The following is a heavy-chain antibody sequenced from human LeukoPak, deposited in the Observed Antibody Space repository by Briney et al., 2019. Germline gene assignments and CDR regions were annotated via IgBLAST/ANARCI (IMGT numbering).Heavy chain of an antibody. Sequence: PSETLSLTCAVSAYSINGLNYWGWIRQPPGKGLEWTGSIHHSGSIDYNPSLKSRVTISIDTSKKQFSLKLTYVTAADTAVYYCARLGYCSSTSCYPDLWGQGSLVTVSS. CDR2: IHHSGSI. J-gene: IGHJ5*02. D-gene: IGHD2-2*01. V-gene: IGHV4-38-2*01. CDR1: AYSINGLNY. CDR3: ARLGYCSSTSCYPDL.